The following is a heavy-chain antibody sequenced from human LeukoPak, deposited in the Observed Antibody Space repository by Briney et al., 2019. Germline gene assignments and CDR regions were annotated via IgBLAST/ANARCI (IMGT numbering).Heavy chain of an antibody. V-gene: IGHV3-23*01. D-gene: IGHD6-6*01. CDR2: ISGSGGST. CDR1: GFTFSSYE. J-gene: IGHJ6*03. CDR3: AKGGIGVAARPFGLYYMGV. Sequence: GGSLRLSCAASGFTFSSYEMNWVRQAPGKGLEWVSAISGSGGSTYYADSVKGRFTISRDNSKNTLYLQMNSLRAEDTAVYYCAKGGIGVAARPFGLYYMGVWGKGTTVTVSS.